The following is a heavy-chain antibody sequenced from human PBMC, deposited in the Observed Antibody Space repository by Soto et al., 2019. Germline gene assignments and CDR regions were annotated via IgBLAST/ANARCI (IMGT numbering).Heavy chain of an antibody. CDR3: ARHKRAVEVVTAMGGVFAY. V-gene: IGHV4-39*01. CDR2: IYYSGST. CDR1: GGSISSSSYY. J-gene: IGHJ4*02. Sequence: QLQLQESGPGLVKPSETLSLTCTVSGGSISSSSYYWGWIRQPPGKGLEWIGSIYYSGSTYYNPSLKSRVPLSVDTSKNQFSLKLSSVTAADTAVYYCARHKRAVEVVTAMGGVFAYWGQGTLVTVSS. D-gene: IGHD2-21*02.